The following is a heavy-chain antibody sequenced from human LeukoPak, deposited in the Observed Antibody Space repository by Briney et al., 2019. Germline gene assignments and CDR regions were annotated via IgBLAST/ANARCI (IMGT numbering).Heavy chain of an antibody. J-gene: IGHJ5*02. Sequence: SETLSLTCAVYGGSFSGYYWSWIRQPPGKGLEWIGEINHSGSTNYNPSLKSRVTISVDTSKNQFSLKLSSVTAADTAVYYCARGIRYSSGWYVAFDPWGQGTLVTVSS. CDR3: ARGIRYSSGWYVAFDP. V-gene: IGHV4-34*01. CDR2: INHSGST. D-gene: IGHD6-19*01. CDR1: GGSFSGYY.